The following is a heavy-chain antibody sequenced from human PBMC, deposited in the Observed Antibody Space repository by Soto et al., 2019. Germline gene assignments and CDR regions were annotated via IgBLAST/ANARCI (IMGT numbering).Heavy chain of an antibody. CDR3: ARVQSGSYPYNWFDP. V-gene: IGHV3-33*01. CDR2: IWYDGGNK. CDR1: GFIFSSFA. J-gene: IGHJ5*02. D-gene: IGHD1-26*01. Sequence: SLRLSCAASGFIFSSFAMHWVRQAPGKGMEWVAVIWYDGGNKYYADSVRGRFTISRDNSKNTLYLQMNSLRAEDTAVYYCARVQSGSYPYNWFDPWGQGTLVTVSS.